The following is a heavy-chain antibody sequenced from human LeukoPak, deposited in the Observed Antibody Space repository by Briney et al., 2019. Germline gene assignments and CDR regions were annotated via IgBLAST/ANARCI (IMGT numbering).Heavy chain of an antibody. D-gene: IGHD1-1*01. CDR1: GYTFSNYG. CDR3: ARDNDKVVDH. Sequence: AASVTVSCTTSGYTFSNYGISWVRQAPEQGLEWMGWITAYNGNRLYAQRFQGRITLTTDTSTSTSYMELRSLEYDDTAIYYCARDNDKVVDHWGQGTLVTVSS. J-gene: IGHJ4*01. CDR2: ITAYNGNR. V-gene: IGHV1-18*01.